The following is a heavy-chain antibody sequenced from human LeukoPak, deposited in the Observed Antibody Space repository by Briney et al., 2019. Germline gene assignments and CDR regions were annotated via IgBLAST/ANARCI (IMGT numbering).Heavy chain of an antibody. V-gene: IGHV3-48*03. CDR2: ISFSGNTI. J-gene: IGHJ4*02. Sequence: GGSLRLSCAASGFTFSSFEMNWVRQAPGKGLEWVSYISFSGNTIYYADSVKGRFTISGDNAKNSLYLQMNSLRAEDTAVYYCARDRYSNFYDFWGQGTVVTVSS. CDR1: GFTFSSFE. D-gene: IGHD4-11*01. CDR3: ARDRYSNFYDF.